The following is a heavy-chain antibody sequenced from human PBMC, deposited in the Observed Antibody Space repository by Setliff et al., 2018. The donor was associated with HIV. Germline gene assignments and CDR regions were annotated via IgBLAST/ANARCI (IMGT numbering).Heavy chain of an antibody. V-gene: IGHV4-4*07. J-gene: IGHJ6*03. CDR3: ARRSPGGGYYMDV. D-gene: IGHD3-16*01. CDR1: GGSISSYY. Sequence: PSETLSLTCTVSGGSISSYYWSWIRQPAGKGLEWIGRIYTSGSTNCNPSLKSRVTISLDTSKNQFSLNLSSVTAADTAVYYCARRSPGGGYYMDVWGKGTTVTVSS. CDR2: IYTSGST.